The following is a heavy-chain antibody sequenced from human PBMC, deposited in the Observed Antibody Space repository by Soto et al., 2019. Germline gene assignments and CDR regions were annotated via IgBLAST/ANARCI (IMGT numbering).Heavy chain of an antibody. CDR1: GFTFSSYE. V-gene: IGHV3-48*03. CDR3: ARGGDNSGYENFEY. D-gene: IGHD5-12*01. Sequence: GGSLRLSCVASGFTFSSYEMNWVRQAPGKGLEWVSHISSGGNSIYYADSVRGRFTISRDNAKNSLYLQMNSLRVEDTAIYYFARGGDNSGYENFEYWGQGTLVTVSS. CDR2: ISSGGNSI. J-gene: IGHJ4*02.